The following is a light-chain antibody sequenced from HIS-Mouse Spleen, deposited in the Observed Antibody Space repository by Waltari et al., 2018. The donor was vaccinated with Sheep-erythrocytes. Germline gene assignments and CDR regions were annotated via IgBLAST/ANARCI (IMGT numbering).Light chain of an antibody. CDR2: RNN. CDR3: SSYTSSSTLDV. J-gene: IGLJ1*01. CDR1: RSNIGSNS. Sequence: QSVLTQPPSASGTPGQRVTISCSGSRSNIGSNSVSWYQQLPGTAPKLLIYRNNPRPSGVPDRFSGSKSGNTASLTISGLQAEDEADYYCSSYTSSSTLDVFGTGTKVTVL. V-gene: IGLV1-44*01.